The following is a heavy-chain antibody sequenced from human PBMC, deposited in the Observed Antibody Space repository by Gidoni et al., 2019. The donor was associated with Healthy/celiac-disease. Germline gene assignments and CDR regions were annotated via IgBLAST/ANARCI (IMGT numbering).Heavy chain of an antibody. J-gene: IGHJ5*02. Sequence: EVQLVESGGGLVQPGGSLRLSCAASGFTFSSYGLNWVRQAPGKGLEWVSYISSSSSTIYYADSVKGRFTISRDNAKNSLYLQMNSLRDEDTAVYYCARDATSTEYMIVVAPNWFDPWGQGTLVTVSS. CDR3: ARDATSTEYMIVVAPNWFDP. CDR2: ISSSSSTI. V-gene: IGHV3-48*02. D-gene: IGHD3-22*01. CDR1: GFTFSSYG.